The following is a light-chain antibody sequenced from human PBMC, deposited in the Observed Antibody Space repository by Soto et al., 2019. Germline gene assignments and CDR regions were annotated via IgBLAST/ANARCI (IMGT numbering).Light chain of an antibody. Sequence: QSALTQPASVSGSPGQSFTISCTGTSSDVVAYHSVSWYQQHPGKAPKLIIFDVSNRPSGVSNRFSGSKSGNTASLTISGLQAEDEADYYCSSFTDTGTVMFGGGTKLTVL. CDR1: SSDVVAYHS. CDR2: DVS. V-gene: IGLV2-14*03. CDR3: SSFTDTGTVM. J-gene: IGLJ3*02.